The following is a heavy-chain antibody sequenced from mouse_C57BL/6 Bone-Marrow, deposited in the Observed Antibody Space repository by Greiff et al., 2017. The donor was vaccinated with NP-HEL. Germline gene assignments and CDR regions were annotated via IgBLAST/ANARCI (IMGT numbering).Heavy chain of an antibody. D-gene: IGHD1-1*01. CDR3: ARDLGITTVVPAMDY. J-gene: IGHJ4*01. CDR1: GYTFTDHT. V-gene: IGHV1-78*01. Sequence: QVQLQQSDAELVKPGASVKISCKVSGYTFTDHTIHWMKQRPEQGLEWIGYIYPRDGSTKYNEKFKGKATLTADKSSSTAYMQLNSLTSEDSAVYFCARDLGITTVVPAMDYWGQGTSVTVSS. CDR2: IYPRDGST.